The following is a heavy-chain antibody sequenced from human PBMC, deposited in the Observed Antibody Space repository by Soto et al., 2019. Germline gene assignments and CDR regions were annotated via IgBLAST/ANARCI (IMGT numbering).Heavy chain of an antibody. CDR1: GGSISSYY. CDR2: IYYSGST. Sequence: QVQLQESGPGLVKPSETLSLTCTVSGGSISSYYWSWIRQPPGKGLEWIGYIYYSGSTNYNPSLKSRVTISVDTSKNQFSLKLSSVTAADTAVYYCARGKGGYSSSSDWGQGTLVTVCS. CDR3: ARGKGGYSSSSD. D-gene: IGHD6-6*01. V-gene: IGHV4-59*01. J-gene: IGHJ4*02.